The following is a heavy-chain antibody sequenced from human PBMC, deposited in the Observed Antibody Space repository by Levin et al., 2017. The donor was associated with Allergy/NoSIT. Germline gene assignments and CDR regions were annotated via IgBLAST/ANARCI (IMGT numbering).Heavy chain of an antibody. CDR2: IWYDGSGK. CDR1: EFTFNKYG. Sequence: PGGSLRLSCTASEFTFNKYGMHWVRQAPGKGLEWVAIIWYDGSGKYYADSVKGRFTISRDNSKNTVYLQMNSLRADDTAVYYCACEPYYESGSSLDYWGQGTLVTVSS. CDR3: ACEPYYESGSSLDY. V-gene: IGHV3-33*01. J-gene: IGHJ4*02. D-gene: IGHD3-10*01.